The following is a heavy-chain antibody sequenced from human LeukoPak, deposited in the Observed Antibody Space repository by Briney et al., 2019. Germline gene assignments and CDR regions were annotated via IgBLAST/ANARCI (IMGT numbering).Heavy chain of an antibody. CDR3: AKCRSAGSCYRPDDY. D-gene: IGHD2-15*01. CDR2: ISGSGGSA. Sequence: GGSLRLSCAASGFTFSSNAMSWVRQAPGKGLEWVSAISGSGGSAFYADSVKGRFTISRDNSKNTLYLQMSSLRAEDTAVYYCAKCRSAGSCYRPDDYWGQGTLVTVSS. CDR1: GFTFSSNA. J-gene: IGHJ4*02. V-gene: IGHV3-23*01.